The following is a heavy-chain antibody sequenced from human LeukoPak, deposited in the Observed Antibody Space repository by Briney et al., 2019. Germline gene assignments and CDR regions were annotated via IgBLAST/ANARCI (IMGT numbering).Heavy chain of an antibody. CDR3: ARHDSSGWSTYYFDY. Sequence: SETLSLTCAVYGGSFSGYYWSWIRQPPGKGLEWIGEINHSGGTNYNPSLKSRVTISVDTSKNQFSLKLSSVTAADTAVYYCARHDSSGWSTYYFDYWGQGTLVTVSS. CDR2: INHSGGT. CDR1: GGSFSGYY. J-gene: IGHJ4*02. V-gene: IGHV4-34*01. D-gene: IGHD6-19*01.